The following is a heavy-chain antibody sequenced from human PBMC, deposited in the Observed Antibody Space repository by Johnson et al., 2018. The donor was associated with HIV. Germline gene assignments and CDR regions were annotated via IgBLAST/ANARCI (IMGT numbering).Heavy chain of an antibody. CDR3: AKGLGAFFAFDI. J-gene: IGHJ3*02. Sequence: VQLVESGGDLVQPGGSLRLSCAASGFTVSSNYMSWVRQAPGKGLEWVSVIYSGGKTYYADSVKGRFTISRDNSKNTLYLQMNSLKAEDTAVYYCAKGLGAFFAFDIWGQGTMVTVSS. V-gene: IGHV3-66*01. CDR2: IYSGGKT. D-gene: IGHD3-16*01. CDR1: GFTVSSNY.